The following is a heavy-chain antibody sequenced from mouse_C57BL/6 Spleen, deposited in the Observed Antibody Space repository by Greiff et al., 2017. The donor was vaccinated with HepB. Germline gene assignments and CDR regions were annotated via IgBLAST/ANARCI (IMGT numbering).Heavy chain of an antibody. J-gene: IGHJ3*01. CDR2: INPNNGGT. CDR3: ARYSGGFAY. V-gene: IGHV1-26*01. CDR1: GYTFTDYY. Sequence: EVQLQQSGPELVKPGASVKISCKASGYTFTDYYMNWVKQSHGKSLEWIGDINPNNGGTSYNQKFKGKATLTVDKSSSTAYMELRSLTSEDSAVYYCARYSGGFAYWGQGTLVTVSA.